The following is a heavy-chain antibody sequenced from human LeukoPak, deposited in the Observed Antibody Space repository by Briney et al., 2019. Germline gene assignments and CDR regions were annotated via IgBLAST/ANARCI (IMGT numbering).Heavy chain of an antibody. J-gene: IGHJ3*02. Sequence: PGGSLRLSCAASGFTFSSYWMSWVRQAPGKGLEWVANIRQDGSEKYYVDSVRGRFTISRDNAKNSLFLQMNSRKVVDTAVYYCARDIAVAPRDAFDIWGQGTMVTVSS. CDR2: IRQDGSEK. D-gene: IGHD6-19*01. V-gene: IGHV3-7*04. CDR3: ARDIAVAPRDAFDI. CDR1: GFTFSSYW.